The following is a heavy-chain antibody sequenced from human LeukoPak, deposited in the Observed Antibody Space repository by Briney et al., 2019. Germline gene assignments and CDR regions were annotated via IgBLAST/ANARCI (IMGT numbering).Heavy chain of an antibody. V-gene: IGHV1-18*01. Sequence: ASVNVSCKASGYTFTSYGINWVRQAPGQGLEWMGWISAYDGNTNYAQKLQGRVTMTTDTSTSTAYMELRSLISDDTAVYYCARGMAMAPFDYWGQGTLVTVSS. D-gene: IGHD5-18*01. CDR2: ISAYDGNT. CDR3: ARGMAMAPFDY. CDR1: GYTFTSYG. J-gene: IGHJ4*02.